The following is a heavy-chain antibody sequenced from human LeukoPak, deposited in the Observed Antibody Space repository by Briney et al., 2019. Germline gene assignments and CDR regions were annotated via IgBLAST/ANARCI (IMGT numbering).Heavy chain of an antibody. CDR3: AKDIRISIFGVVIDY. CDR2: ISGSGGIT. Sequence: PGGSRRLSCAASGFSFSSYVMSWVRQAPGKGLEWVSRISGSGGITYYADSVKGRFTISTDNAKKSLYMKLNSLRAEDTALYYCAKDIRISIFGVVIDYWGQGPLVTVSS. V-gene: IGHV3-23*01. J-gene: IGHJ4*02. CDR1: GFSFSSYV. D-gene: IGHD3-3*01.